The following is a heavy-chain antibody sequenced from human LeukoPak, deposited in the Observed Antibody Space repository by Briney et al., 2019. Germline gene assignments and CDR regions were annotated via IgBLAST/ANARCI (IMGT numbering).Heavy chain of an antibody. D-gene: IGHD4-11*01. Sequence: GGSLRLSCAASGFTVSSHSMSWVRQAPGKGLEWVSVIYSAGFTYYADSVKGRFTISRDNFKRTVSLEMNSLRAEDTAVYYCAKDAQRGFDYSNSLEHWGQGSLVIVSS. J-gene: IGHJ5*02. CDR1: GFTVSSHS. CDR2: IYSAGFT. CDR3: AKDAQRGFDYSNSLEH. V-gene: IGHV3-53*01.